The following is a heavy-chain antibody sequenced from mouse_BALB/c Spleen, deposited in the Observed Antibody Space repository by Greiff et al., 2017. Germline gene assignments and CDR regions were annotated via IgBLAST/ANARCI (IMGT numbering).Heavy chain of an antibody. CDR1: GFTFSSYT. CDR2: ISNGGGST. CDR3: ARHGDVAMDY. V-gene: IGHV5-12-2*01. Sequence: EVQVVESGGGLVQPGGSLKLSCAASGFTFSSYTMSWVRQTPEKRLEWVAYISNGGGSTYYPDTVKGRFTISRDNAKNTLYLQMSSLKSEDTAMYYCARHGDVAMDYWGQGTSVTVSS. J-gene: IGHJ4*01. D-gene: IGHD3-3*01.